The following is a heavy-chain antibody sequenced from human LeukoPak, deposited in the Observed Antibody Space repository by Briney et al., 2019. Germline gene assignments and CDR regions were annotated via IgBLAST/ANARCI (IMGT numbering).Heavy chain of an antibody. J-gene: IGHJ4*02. CDR2: ISYGGTV. Sequence: AETLTLTCTASGVTVSSYAYYWGRIRPPPGKGLEWIRSISYGGTVYSNPSHKRRATISENTTKNLFSQKHSLMTAADTALFHCARHREGGYGSGSYYFDYWGQGTLVTVSS. CDR1: GVTVSSYAYY. D-gene: IGHD3-10*01. V-gene: IGHV4-39*01. CDR3: ARHREGGYGSGSYYFDY.